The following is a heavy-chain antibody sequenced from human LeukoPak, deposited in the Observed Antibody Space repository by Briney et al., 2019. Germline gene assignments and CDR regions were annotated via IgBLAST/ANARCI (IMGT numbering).Heavy chain of an antibody. CDR3: ARVNDILTGYPVDYFDY. J-gene: IGHJ4*02. V-gene: IGHV3-21*01. CDR2: ISSSSSYI. CDR1: GFTFSIYS. Sequence: GGSLRLSCAASGFTFSIYSMNWVRQAPGKGLEGVSPISSSSSYIYYADSVKGRFTISRDNAKNSLYLQMNSLRAEDTAVYYCARVNDILTGYPVDYFDYWGQGTLVTVSS. D-gene: IGHD3-9*01.